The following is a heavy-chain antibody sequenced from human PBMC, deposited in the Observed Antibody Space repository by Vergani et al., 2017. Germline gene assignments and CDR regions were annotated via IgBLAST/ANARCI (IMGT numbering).Heavy chain of an antibody. CDR2: INHSGST. J-gene: IGHJ6*02. CDR3: ARVKRAVAVTPPRNYYYGMDV. CDR1: GGSFSGYY. D-gene: IGHD6-19*01. Sequence: QVQLQQWGAGLLKPSETLSLTCAVYGGSFSGYYWSWIRQPPGKGLEWIGEINHSGSTNYNPSLKSRVTISVDTSKNQFSLKLSSVTAADTAVYYCARVKRAVAVTPPRNYYYGMDVWGQGTTVTVSS. V-gene: IGHV4-34*01.